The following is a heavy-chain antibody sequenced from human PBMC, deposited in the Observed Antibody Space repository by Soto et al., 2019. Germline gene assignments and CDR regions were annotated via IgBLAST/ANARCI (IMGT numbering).Heavy chain of an antibody. D-gene: IGHD5-18*01. J-gene: IGHJ4*02. V-gene: IGHV3-43D*04. CDR3: AKDLRGDSSSGRDTGADY. Sequence: EVQLVESGGVVVQPGGSLRLSCAASGFTFDDYAMHWVRQAPGKGLEWVSLISWDGGSTYYADSVKGRFTISRDNSKNSLYLQMNSLRAEDTALYYCAKDLRGDSSSGRDTGADYWGQGTLVTVSS. CDR2: ISWDGGST. CDR1: GFTFDDYA.